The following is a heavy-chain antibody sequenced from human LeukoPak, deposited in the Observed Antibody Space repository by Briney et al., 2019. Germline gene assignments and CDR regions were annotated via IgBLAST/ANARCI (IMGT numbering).Heavy chain of an antibody. D-gene: IGHD4-11*01. Sequence: GTSLRLSCAASGFIFSHYVLHWVRQAPGKGLEWVAVIWSDGTNRYYGDSVKGRFSISRDDSQKRVFLQMNNLRADDTAVYYCARDAQRGFDYSNSLQYWGQGALVTVSS. J-gene: IGHJ4*02. CDR2: IWSDGTNR. V-gene: IGHV3-33*01. CDR3: ARDAQRGFDYSNSLQY. CDR1: GFIFSHYV.